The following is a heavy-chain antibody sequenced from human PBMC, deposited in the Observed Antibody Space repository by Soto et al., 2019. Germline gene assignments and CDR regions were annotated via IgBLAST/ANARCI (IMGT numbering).Heavy chain of an antibody. Sequence: QVQLQESGPGLVKPSQTLSLTCTVSGGSISSGDHYWNWIRQPPGKGLEWIGHIYYSGSTYYNPSLNSRLIISVDTSKDQFSLNLSSVTAADTAVYYCAGQPTAGSYYDLGSYYYYYGMDVWGQGTTVTVSS. CDR1: GGSISSGDHY. V-gene: IGHV4-30-4*01. J-gene: IGHJ6*02. CDR3: AGQPTAGSYYDLGSYYYYYGMDV. D-gene: IGHD3-10*01. CDR2: IYYSGST.